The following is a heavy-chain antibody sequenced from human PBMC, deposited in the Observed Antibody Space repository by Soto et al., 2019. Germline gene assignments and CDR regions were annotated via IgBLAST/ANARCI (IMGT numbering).Heavy chain of an antibody. CDR2: IYHSGST. D-gene: IGHD6-19*01. CDR3: ARAYNSGWLKYNWFDP. V-gene: IGHV4-30-2*01. Sequence: ASETLSLTCAVSGGSISSGGYSWSWIRQPPGKGLEWIGYIYHSGSTYYNPSLKSRVTISVDRSKNQFSLKLSSVTAADTAVYYCARAYNSGWLKYNWFDPWGQGTLVTVSS. CDR1: GGSISSGGYS. J-gene: IGHJ5*02.